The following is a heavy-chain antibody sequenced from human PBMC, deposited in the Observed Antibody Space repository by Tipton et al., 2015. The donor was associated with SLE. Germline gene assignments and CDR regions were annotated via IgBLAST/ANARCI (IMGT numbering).Heavy chain of an antibody. Sequence: LRLSCTVSGGSISGFYWSWIRQPPGKGLEWIGYIHYSGSTDFNPSLKSRVTVSVDTSRNEFSLKVRFVSAADTAVYYCARHFGGLPYGLDVWGQGTTVTVSS. J-gene: IGHJ6*02. CDR1: GGSISGFY. D-gene: IGHD3-16*01. V-gene: IGHV4-59*01. CDR3: ARHFGGLPYGLDV. CDR2: IHYSGST.